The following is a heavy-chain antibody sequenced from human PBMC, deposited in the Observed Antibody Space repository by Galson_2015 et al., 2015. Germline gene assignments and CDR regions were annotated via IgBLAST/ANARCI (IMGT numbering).Heavy chain of an antibody. D-gene: IGHD1-7*01. CDR3: ARELGAGTTEVGNWFDP. CDR1: GGSLSSSY. J-gene: IGHJ5*02. V-gene: IGHV4-59*01. Sequence: ETLSLTCTVSGGSLSSSYWSWIRQPPGKKLEWIGHIYSSGGTNYNPSLKSRVAVSIDTSKNQFSLRLTSVTAADTAMYYCARELGAGTTEVGNWFDPWGQGTLVTVSS. CDR2: IYSSGGT.